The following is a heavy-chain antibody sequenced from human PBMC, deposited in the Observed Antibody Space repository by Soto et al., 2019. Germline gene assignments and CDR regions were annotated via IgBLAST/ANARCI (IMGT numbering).Heavy chain of an antibody. J-gene: IGHJ3*02. CDR2: IYPGDSDT. CDR3: ARQAAAAGTGFYAFDI. D-gene: IGHD6-13*01. Sequence: PGESLKISCKGSGYSFTIYWIGWVRQMPWKGLEWMGIIYPGDSDTRYSPSFQGQVTISADKSISTAYLQWSSLKASDTAMYYCARQAAAAGTGFYAFDIWGQGTMVTVSS. CDR1: GYSFTIYW. V-gene: IGHV5-51*01.